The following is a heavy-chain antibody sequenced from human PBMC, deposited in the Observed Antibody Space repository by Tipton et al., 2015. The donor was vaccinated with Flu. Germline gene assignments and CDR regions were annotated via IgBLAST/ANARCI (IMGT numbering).Heavy chain of an antibody. CDR1: GLTFNNYW. CDR3: ATTGDYWYFDL. Sequence: GSLRLSCAASGLTFNNYWMTWVRQAPGKGLEWVANINQNGRDTYYVDSVRGRFTISRDNAKKSLFLQMNGLTEDDAAVYYCATTGDYWYFDLWGRGTLVTVSS. CDR2: INQNGRDT. J-gene: IGHJ2*01. V-gene: IGHV3-7*03. D-gene: IGHD7-27*01.